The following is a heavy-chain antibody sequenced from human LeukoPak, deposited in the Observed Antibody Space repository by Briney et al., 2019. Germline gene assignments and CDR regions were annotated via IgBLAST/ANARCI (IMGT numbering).Heavy chain of an antibody. CDR2: INPNSGAT. CDR1: GYTFTGYY. Sequence: ASVKVSCKASGYTFTGYYMHWVRQAPGQGLEWMGWINPNSGATNYVQKLQGRVTMTRDTSANTAYMELSRLRSEDTAMYYCAVITIFGVVIGGKNFDIWGQGTMVTVSS. J-gene: IGHJ3*02. CDR3: AVITIFGVVIGGKNFDI. V-gene: IGHV1-2*02. D-gene: IGHD3-3*01.